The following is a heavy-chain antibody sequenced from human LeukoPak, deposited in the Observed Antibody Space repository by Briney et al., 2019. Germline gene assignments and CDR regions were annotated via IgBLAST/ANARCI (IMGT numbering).Heavy chain of an antibody. D-gene: IGHD3-3*01. CDR1: GGSISNYY. Sequence: NTSETLSLTCTVSGGSISNYYWSWIRQPPGKGLEWIGYIYYSGSTNYNPSLKSRVTISVDTSKNQFSLKLSSVTAADTAVYYCARTLRSSGYYFDYCGQGTLVTVSS. J-gene: IGHJ4*02. CDR2: IYYSGST. CDR3: ARTLRSSGYYFDY. V-gene: IGHV4-59*01.